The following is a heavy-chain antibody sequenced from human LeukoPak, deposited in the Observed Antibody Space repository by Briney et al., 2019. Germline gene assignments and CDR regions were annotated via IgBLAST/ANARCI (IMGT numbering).Heavy chain of an antibody. V-gene: IGHV1-46*01. CDR2: INPSGGST. CDR1: GYTFTSYY. CDR3: ARAGYSGYDAFY. Sequence: ASVKVSCKASGYTFTSYYMHWVRQAPGQGLEWMGIINPSGGSTSYAQKFQGRATMTRDMSTSTVYMELSSLRSEDTAVYYCARAGYSGYDAFYWGQGTLVTVSS. J-gene: IGHJ4*02. D-gene: IGHD5-12*01.